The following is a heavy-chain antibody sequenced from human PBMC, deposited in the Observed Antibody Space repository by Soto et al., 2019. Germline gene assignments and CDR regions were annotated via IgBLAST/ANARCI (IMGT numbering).Heavy chain of an antibody. Sequence: SVKRSRKTSGWNLSGDPVSRVRQSPRQVLEWMGGSIPIFGTANYAQKLQGRVTITADESTSTAYMELSSLRSEDTAVYYCARGPADTALATKFDYWRQGTLVTVSS. CDR3: ARGPADTALATKFDY. CDR2: SIPIFGTA. D-gene: IGHD5-18*01. J-gene: IGHJ4*02. CDR1: GWNLSGDP. V-gene: IGHV1-69*13.